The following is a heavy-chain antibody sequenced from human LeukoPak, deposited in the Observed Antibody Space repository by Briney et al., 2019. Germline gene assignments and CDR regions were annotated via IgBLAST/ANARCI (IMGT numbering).Heavy chain of an antibody. CDR2: FYSGGST. J-gene: IGHJ1*01. CDR3: ASSSWSSEYFHY. D-gene: IGHD6-13*01. CDR1: GFTVSSNY. V-gene: IGHV3-66*01. Sequence: GGSLRLSCAASGFTVSSNYMSWVRQAPGRGLEWVSVFYSGGSTRYADSVKGRFTISRDNSKNTLYLQLNSLRAEDTAVYFCASSSWSSEYFHYWGQGTLVTVSS.